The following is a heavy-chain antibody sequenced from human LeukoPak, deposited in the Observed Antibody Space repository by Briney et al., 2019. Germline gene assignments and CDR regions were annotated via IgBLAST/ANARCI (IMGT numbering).Heavy chain of an antibody. CDR1: GGSFSGYY. Sequence: SETLSLTCAVYGGSFSGYYWSWIRQPPGKGLEWIGEINHSGSTNYNPSLKSRIIISVDTSKNQLSLKLSSVTAADTAVYYCARGGAGYKNWFDPWGQGTLVTVSS. D-gene: IGHD5-24*01. J-gene: IGHJ5*02. CDR3: ARGGAGYKNWFDP. V-gene: IGHV4-34*01. CDR2: INHSGST.